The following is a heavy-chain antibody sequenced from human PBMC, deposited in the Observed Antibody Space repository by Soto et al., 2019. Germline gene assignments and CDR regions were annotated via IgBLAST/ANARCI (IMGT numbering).Heavy chain of an antibody. CDR1: GFTFSSYS. V-gene: IGHV3-21*01. CDR2: ISSSSSYI. CDR3: AREQSSYGISGCISWCGP. J-gene: IGHJ5*02. D-gene: IGHD3-22*01. Sequence: SLGLSFAASGFTFSSYSMNWVRQSPGKGLEWVSSISSSSSYIYYADSVKGRFTISRDNAKNSLYLQMNSLRAEDTAVCYCAREQSSYGISGCISWCGPRGQGTMGTVSS.